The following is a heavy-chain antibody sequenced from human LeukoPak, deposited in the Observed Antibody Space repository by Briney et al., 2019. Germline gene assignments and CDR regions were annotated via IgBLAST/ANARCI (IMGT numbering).Heavy chain of an antibody. Sequence: ASVKVSCKASGYTFTGYYAHWVRQAPGQGLEWMGWINPNTGGANYAQKFQGRVTLTRDTSMNTTYMELSDLRSDDTAVIYCARDVVFSAMEFDPWGQGTLVIVSS. J-gene: IGHJ5*02. CDR1: GYTFTGYY. D-gene: IGHD2-2*01. CDR2: INPNTGGA. CDR3: ARDVVFSAMEFDP. V-gene: IGHV1-2*02.